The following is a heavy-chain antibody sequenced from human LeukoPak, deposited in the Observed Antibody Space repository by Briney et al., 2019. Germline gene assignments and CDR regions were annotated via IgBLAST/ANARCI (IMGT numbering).Heavy chain of an antibody. Sequence: SETLSLTCTVSGDPLSFRHFWSWIRQPPGKGLEWIGSIFYSGSTYYNPSLKSRVTISVDTSKNQFSLKLSSVTAADTAVYYCARDMHDYYYYHMDVWGTGTTVTVSS. J-gene: IGHJ6*03. V-gene: IGHV4-38-2*02. CDR2: IFYSGST. D-gene: IGHD2-2*01. CDR1: GDPLSFRHF. CDR3: ARDMHDYYYYHMDV.